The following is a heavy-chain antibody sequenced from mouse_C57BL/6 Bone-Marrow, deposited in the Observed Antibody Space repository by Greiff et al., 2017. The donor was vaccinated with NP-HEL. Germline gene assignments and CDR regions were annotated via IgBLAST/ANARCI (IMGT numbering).Heavy chain of an antibody. D-gene: IGHD2-4*01. CDR1: GYTFTNYW. CDR3: ALYDYPFAY. Sequence: QVQLQQSGAELVRPGTSVKMSCKASGYTFTNYWIGWAKQRPGHGLEWIGDIYPGGGYTNYNEKFKGKATFTADTSSNTAYMQLSSLTTEDSAIYYCALYDYPFAYWGQGTLVTVSA. J-gene: IGHJ3*01. V-gene: IGHV1-63*01. CDR2: IYPGGGYT.